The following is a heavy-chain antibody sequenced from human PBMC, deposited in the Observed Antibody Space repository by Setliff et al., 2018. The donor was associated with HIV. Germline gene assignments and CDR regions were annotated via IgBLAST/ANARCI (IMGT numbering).Heavy chain of an antibody. D-gene: IGHD6-19*01. CDR1: AFTFSDYE. CDR2: ISPSGTTI. Sequence: GGSLRLSCSASAFTFSDYEMNWVRQSPGKGLEWVSHISPSGTTIYYADSVKGRFSVSRNNAKNSLFLQMDSLRVEDTAIYYCVRDKTLAVAGLDVFDIWGQGTMVT. V-gene: IGHV3-48*03. J-gene: IGHJ3*02. CDR3: VRDKTLAVAGLDVFDI.